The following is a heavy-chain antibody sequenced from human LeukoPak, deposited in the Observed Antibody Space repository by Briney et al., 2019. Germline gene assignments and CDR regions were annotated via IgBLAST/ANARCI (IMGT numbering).Heavy chain of an antibody. J-gene: IGHJ3*02. CDR3: ARGKGIAVAGTGAFDI. Sequence: SETLSLTCTVSGGSISSYYWSWIRQPPGKGLEWIGYIYYSGSTNYNPSLKSRVTISVDTSKNQFSLKLSSVTAADTAVYYCARGKGIAVAGTGAFDIWGQGTMVTVSS. CDR2: IYYSGST. D-gene: IGHD6-19*01. V-gene: IGHV4-59*01. CDR1: GGSISSYY.